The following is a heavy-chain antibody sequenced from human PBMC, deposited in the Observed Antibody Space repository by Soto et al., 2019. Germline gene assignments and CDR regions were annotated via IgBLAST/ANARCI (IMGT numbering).Heavy chain of an antibody. J-gene: IGHJ6*02. CDR2: ISGSGHNT. V-gene: IGHV3-23*01. CDR3: GGGPDYRNNYYYGMDV. D-gene: IGHD3-10*01. CDR1: GFIFDSYA. Sequence: PRLSCTASGFIFDSYAMSWVRQAPGKGLECISTISGSGHNTYYADSVKGRFTISRDSSKDTVYLQMNNLRADDTAVYFCGGGPDYRNNYYYGMDVWGQGTTVTVSS.